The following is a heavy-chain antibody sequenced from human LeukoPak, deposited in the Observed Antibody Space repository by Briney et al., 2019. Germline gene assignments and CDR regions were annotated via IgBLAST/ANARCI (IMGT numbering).Heavy chain of an antibody. CDR1: GYTFTGYY. Sequence: GASVKVSCRASGYTFTGYYMHWVRQAPGQGLEWMGWINPNSGGTNYAQKFQGRVTITRNTSISTAYMELSSLRSEDTAVYYCARGGSTEYYYYYMDVWGKGTTVTVSS. CDR3: ARGGSTEYYYYYMDV. V-gene: IGHV1-2*02. J-gene: IGHJ6*03. D-gene: IGHD2-2*01. CDR2: INPNSGGT.